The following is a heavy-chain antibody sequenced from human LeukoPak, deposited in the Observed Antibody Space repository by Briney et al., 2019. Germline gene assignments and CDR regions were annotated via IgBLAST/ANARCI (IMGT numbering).Heavy chain of an antibody. CDR2: INSDGSST. V-gene: IGHV3-74*01. CDR1: GFTFSSYW. CDR3: ASDTYYYDSSGYYRDAFDV. Sequence: GRSLRLSCAASGFTFSSYWVHWVRQAPGKGLVWVSRINSDGSSTSYADSVKGRFTISRDNAKNTLYLQMNSLRAEDTAVYYCASDTYYYDSSGYYRDAFDVWGQGTMVTVSS. D-gene: IGHD3-22*01. J-gene: IGHJ3*01.